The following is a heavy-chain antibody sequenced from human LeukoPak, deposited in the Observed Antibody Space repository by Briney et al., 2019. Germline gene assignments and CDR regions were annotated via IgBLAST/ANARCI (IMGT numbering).Heavy chain of an antibody. D-gene: IGHD4-23*01. CDR1: GGSISSYY. CDR2: IYTSGST. Sequence: PSETLSLTCTVSGGSISSYYWSWIRQPAGKGLEWIGRIYTSGSTNYNPSLKSRVTMSVDTSKNQFSLKLSSVTAADTAVYYCAREQYGGNPYHVDYWGQGTLVTVSS. V-gene: IGHV4-4*07. CDR3: AREQYGGNPYHVDY. J-gene: IGHJ4*02.